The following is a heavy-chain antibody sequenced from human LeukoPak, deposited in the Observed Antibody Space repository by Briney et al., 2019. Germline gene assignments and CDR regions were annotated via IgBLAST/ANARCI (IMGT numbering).Heavy chain of an antibody. V-gene: IGHV3-21*01. J-gene: IGHJ4*02. CDR3: ARDIMGTAMGGLDY. D-gene: IGHD5-18*01. CDR2: ISSSSSYI. Sequence: GGSLRLSCAASGFTFSSYSMNWVRQAPGKGLEWVSSISSSSSYIYYADSVKGRFTISRDNAKNSLYLQMNSLRAEDTAVYYCARDIMGTAMGGLDYWGQGTLVTVSS. CDR1: GFTFSSYS.